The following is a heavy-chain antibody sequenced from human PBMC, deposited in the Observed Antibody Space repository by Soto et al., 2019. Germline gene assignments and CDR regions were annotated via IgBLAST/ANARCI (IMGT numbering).Heavy chain of an antibody. D-gene: IGHD2-15*01. J-gene: IGHJ4*02. V-gene: IGHV3-23*01. CDR1: GFTFSNYA. Sequence: GGSLRLSCSASGFTFSNYAMSWVRQAPGKGLEWVASISGSGRSTNYADSVKGRFTISRDNSKNTLAVQMRSLRAEDTAVYYCARDGGNICSGGSCYFQAPDYGGQGPLVTVSS. CDR2: ISGSGRST. CDR3: ARDGGNICSGGSCYFQAPDY.